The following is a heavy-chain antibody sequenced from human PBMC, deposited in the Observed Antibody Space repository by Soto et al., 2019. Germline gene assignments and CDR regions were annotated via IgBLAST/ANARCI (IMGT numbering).Heavy chain of an antibody. J-gene: IGHJ3*02. CDR2: ISYDGSNK. D-gene: IGHD2-21*02. Sequence: QVQLVESGGGMVQPGRSLRLSCAASGFTFSSYGMHWVRQAPGKGLEWVAVISYDGSNKYYADSVKGRFTISRDNSKNTLYLQMISLRAEDTAVYYCAKDGLAYCGGDCYPYAFDIWGQGTMVTVSS. V-gene: IGHV3-30*18. CDR3: AKDGLAYCGGDCYPYAFDI. CDR1: GFTFSSYG.